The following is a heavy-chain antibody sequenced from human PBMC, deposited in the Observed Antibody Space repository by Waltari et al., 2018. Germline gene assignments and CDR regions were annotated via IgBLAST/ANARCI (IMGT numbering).Heavy chain of an antibody. CDR3: AKDQGQLGKFDY. Sequence: EVQLVESGGGLVQPGGSLRLSCAASGFTFSSYSMNWVRQAPGKGLEWVSYISSSSSTIYYADSVKGRFTISRDNSKNTLYLQMNSLRAEDTAVYYCAKDQGQLGKFDYWGQGTLVTVSS. D-gene: IGHD7-27*01. V-gene: IGHV3-48*01. J-gene: IGHJ4*02. CDR2: ISSSSSTI. CDR1: GFTFSSYS.